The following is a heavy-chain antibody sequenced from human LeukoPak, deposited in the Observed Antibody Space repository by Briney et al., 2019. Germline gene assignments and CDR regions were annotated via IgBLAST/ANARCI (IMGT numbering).Heavy chain of an antibody. V-gene: IGHV3-48*01. CDR3: ARETGSTLGPDY. CDR1: GFTFSSYS. Sequence: PGXSLRLSCAASGFTFSSYSMNWVRQAPGKGLEWVSYISSSSSTIYYEDSVKGRFTISRDNDNISLYLQMNSLRSEDTAVYYCARETGSTLGPDYLGQGTLVTVSS. CDR2: ISSSSSTI. J-gene: IGHJ4*02. D-gene: IGHD1-14*01.